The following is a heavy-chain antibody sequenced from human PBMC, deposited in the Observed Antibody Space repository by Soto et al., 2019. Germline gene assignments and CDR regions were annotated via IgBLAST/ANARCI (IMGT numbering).Heavy chain of an antibody. CDR2: TYSAGNT. CDR3: ARGSLY. V-gene: IGHV3-66*01. CDR1: GLTVSSND. J-gene: IGHJ4*01. Sequence: EVQLVESGGGLVQPGGSLRLSCAASGLTVSSNDMSWVRQAPGKGLECVSITYSAGNTYYADSVKGRFIISRDNSKNTLYLQMSSLRADDTAVYYCARGSLYWGQGTLVTVSS.